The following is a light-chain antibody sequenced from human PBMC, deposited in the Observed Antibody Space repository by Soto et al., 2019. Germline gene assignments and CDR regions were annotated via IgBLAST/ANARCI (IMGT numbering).Light chain of an antibody. CDR1: SSNIGSNA. CDR2: SDN. Sequence: QSVLTQPPSASATPGQTVTISCSGSSSNIGSNAVNWYQQLPGTVPKLLLYSDNQRPAGVPDRVSGSKSGTSASLAISGLQSEDEADYYCATWDDSLTSVLFGGGTQLTVL. CDR3: ATWDDSLTSVL. V-gene: IGLV1-44*01. J-gene: IGLJ2*01.